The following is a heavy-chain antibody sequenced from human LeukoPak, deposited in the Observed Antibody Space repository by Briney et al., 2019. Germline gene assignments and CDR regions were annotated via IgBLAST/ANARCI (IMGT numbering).Heavy chain of an antibody. CDR1: GFTLSSYA. V-gene: IGHV3-30-3*01. D-gene: IGHD4-17*01. Sequence: GGSLRLSCAASGFTLSSYAMHWVRQAPGKELEWVAVISYDGSNKYYADSVKGRFTISRDNSKNTLYLQMNSLRAEDTAVYYCARDLVPPALDYGDPNYYYYGMDVWGQGTTVTVSS. CDR3: ARDLVPPALDYGDPNYYYYGMDV. CDR2: ISYDGSNK. J-gene: IGHJ6*02.